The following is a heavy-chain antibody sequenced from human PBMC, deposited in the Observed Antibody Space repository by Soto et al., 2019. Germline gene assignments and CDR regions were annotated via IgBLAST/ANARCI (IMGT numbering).Heavy chain of an antibody. V-gene: IGHV4-34*01. CDR2: INHSGST. J-gene: IGHJ4*02. D-gene: IGHD6-19*01. CDR1: GGSFSGYY. Sequence: SETLSLTCAVYGGSFSGYYLSWIRQPPGKGLEWIGEINHSGSTNYNPSLKSRVTISVDTSKNQFSLKLSSVTAADTAVYYCARRVAVAGTAPYFDYWGQGTLVTVSS. CDR3: ARRVAVAGTAPYFDY.